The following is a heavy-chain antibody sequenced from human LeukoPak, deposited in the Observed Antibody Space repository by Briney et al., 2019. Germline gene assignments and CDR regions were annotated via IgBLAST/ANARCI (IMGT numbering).Heavy chain of an antibody. J-gene: IGHJ4*02. V-gene: IGHV4-38-2*02. CDR2: VYHSGST. Sequence: SETLSLTCTVSGYSISSGYYWGWIRQPPGKGLEWIGSVYHSGSTHYNPSLKSRVTISVDTSKNQFSLKLSSVTAADTAVYYYARDATYDSSGYSFLWGQGTLVTVSS. CDR1: GYSISSGYY. CDR3: ARDATYDSSGYSFL. D-gene: IGHD3-22*01.